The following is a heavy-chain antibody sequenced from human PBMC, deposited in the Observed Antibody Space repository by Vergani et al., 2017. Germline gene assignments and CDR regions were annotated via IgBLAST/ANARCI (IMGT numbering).Heavy chain of an antibody. CDR3: AGVAGLGGVGYCSP. V-gene: IGHV1-18*01. Sequence: QVQLVRSGAEVKKPGASVKVSCKASGYTFTSYGISWVRQAPGQGLEWMGWISAYNGNTNYAQKLQGRVTMTTDTSTSTAYMELRSQRSDDTAVYYCAGVAGLGGVGYCSPWGQGTLVTVSS. J-gene: IGHJ5*02. CDR2: ISAYNGNT. CDR1: GYTFTSYG. D-gene: IGHD2-15*01.